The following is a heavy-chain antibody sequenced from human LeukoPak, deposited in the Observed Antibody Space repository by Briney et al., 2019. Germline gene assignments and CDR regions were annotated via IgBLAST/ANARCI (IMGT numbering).Heavy chain of an antibody. J-gene: IGHJ3*01. Sequence: SETLSLTCTVSGGSISSSSYYWGWIRQPPGKGLEWIGSIYYSGSTFYNPSLKSRVTISVDTSKNQFSLQLNSVTPEDTALYYCARVKADAFDAWGQGTMVTVSS. CDR3: ARVKADAFDA. V-gene: IGHV4-39*07. CDR2: IYYSGST. CDR1: GGSISSSSYY.